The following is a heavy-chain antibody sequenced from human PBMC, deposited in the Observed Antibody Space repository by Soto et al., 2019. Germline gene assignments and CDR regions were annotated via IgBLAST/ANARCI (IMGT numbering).Heavy chain of an antibody. D-gene: IGHD2-15*01. J-gene: IGHJ4*02. CDR1: GYTFTSYA. CDR3: ARGPGGPDGPADY. V-gene: IGHV1-3*01. Sequence: QVQLVQSGAEVKKPGASVKVSCKASGYTFTSYAMHWVRQAPGQRLEWMGGINAGNGNTKYSQKFQGRVTITRDTSASTAYMELSSLRSADTALYYCARGPGGPDGPADYWAQGTLVTVSS. CDR2: INAGNGNT.